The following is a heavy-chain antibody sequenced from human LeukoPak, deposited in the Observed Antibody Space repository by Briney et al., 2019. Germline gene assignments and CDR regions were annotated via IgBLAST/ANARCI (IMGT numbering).Heavy chain of an antibody. Sequence: SETLSLTCTVSGGSISSSSYYWGWIRQPPGKGLEWIGSIYYSGSTYYNPSLKSRVTMSVDTSKNQFSLKLSSVTAADTAVYYCARRYSSSWYGGGDNWFDPWGQGTLVTVSS. CDR3: ARRYSSSWYGGGDNWFDP. CDR2: IYYSGST. V-gene: IGHV4-39*01. D-gene: IGHD6-13*01. CDR1: GGSISSSSYY. J-gene: IGHJ5*02.